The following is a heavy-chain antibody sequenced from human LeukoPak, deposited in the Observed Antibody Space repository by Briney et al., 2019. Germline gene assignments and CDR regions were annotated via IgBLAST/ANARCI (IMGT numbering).Heavy chain of an antibody. V-gene: IGHV4-59*11. J-gene: IGHJ4*02. CDR1: GGSISSHY. CDR3: ARLWATYYFDY. CDR2: IYYSGST. D-gene: IGHD1-26*01. Sequence: KTSETLSLTCTVSGGSISSHYWSWIRQPPGKGLEWIGYIYYSGSTNYSPSLKSRVTIPVDTSKNQFSLKLSSVTAADTAVYYCARLWATYYFDYWGQGTLVTVSS.